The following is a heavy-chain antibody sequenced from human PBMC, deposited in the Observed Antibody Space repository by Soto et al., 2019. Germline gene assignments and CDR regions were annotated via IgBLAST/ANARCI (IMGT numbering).Heavy chain of an antibody. D-gene: IGHD3-22*01. J-gene: IGHJ5*02. V-gene: IGHV5-10-1*01. CDR2: IDPSDSYT. CDR3: ARRTPNYYDSSGYSSWFDP. CDR1: GYSFTSYW. Sequence: PGESLKISCKGSGYSFTSYWISWVRQMPGKGLEWMGRIDPSDSYTNYSPSFQGHVTISADKSISTAYLQWSSLKASDTAMYYCARRTPNYYDSSGYSSWFDPWGQGTLVTVSS.